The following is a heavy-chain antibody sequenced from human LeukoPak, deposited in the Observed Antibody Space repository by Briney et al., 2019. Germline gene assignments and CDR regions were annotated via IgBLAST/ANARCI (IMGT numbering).Heavy chain of an antibody. CDR1: GGSVSSGGYY. V-gene: IGHV4-61*08. Sequence: SETLSLTCTVSGGSVSSGGYYWSWIRQPPGKGLEWIAYIYYSGSTNYSPSLKSRVTLSVDTSKNQFSLKLSSVTAADTAVYYCARVWGDYWFDPWGQGTLVTVSS. CDR3: ARVWGDYWFDP. D-gene: IGHD2-21*02. CDR2: IYYSGST. J-gene: IGHJ5*02.